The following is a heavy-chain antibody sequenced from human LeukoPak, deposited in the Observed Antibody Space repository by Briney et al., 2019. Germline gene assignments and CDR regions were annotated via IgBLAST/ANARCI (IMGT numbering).Heavy chain of an antibody. CDR2: ISYDGSNK. V-gene: IGHV3-30*18. Sequence: GGSLRLSCAASGFTFSSYGMHWVRQAPGKGLEWVAAISYDGSNKYYADSVKGRFTISRDNSKNTLYLQMNSLRAEDTAVYYCAKGKAVAGRSGFDYWGQGTLVTVSS. CDR3: AKGKAVAGRSGFDY. J-gene: IGHJ4*02. D-gene: IGHD6-19*01. CDR1: GFTFSSYG.